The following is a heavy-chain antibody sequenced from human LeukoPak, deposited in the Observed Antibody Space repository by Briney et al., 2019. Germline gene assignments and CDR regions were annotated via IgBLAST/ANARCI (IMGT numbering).Heavy chain of an antibody. CDR2: IIPIFGTA. CDR3: AREDCTNGVCYIDGMDV. CDR1: GSTFSSYA. J-gene: IGHJ6*02. V-gene: IGHV1-69*13. D-gene: IGHD2-8*01. Sequence: SVKVSCKASGSTFSSYAISWVRQAPGQGLEWMGGIIPIFGTANYAQKFQGRVTITADESTSTAYMELSSLRSEDTAVYYCAREDCTNGVCYIDGMDVWGQGTTVTVSS.